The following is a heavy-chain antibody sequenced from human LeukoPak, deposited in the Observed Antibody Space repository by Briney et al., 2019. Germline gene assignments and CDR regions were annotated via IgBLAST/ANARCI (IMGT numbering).Heavy chain of an antibody. CDR2: IIPILGIA. CDR3: ARGATMTTVMNFDY. D-gene: IGHD4-11*01. J-gene: IGHJ4*02. Sequence: GSSVKVSCKASGGTFSSYTISWVRQAPGQGIEWMGRIIPILGIANYAQKFQGRVTITADKSTSTAYMELSSLRSEDTAVYYCARGATMTTVMNFDYWGQGTLVTVSS. CDR1: GGTFSSYT. V-gene: IGHV1-69*02.